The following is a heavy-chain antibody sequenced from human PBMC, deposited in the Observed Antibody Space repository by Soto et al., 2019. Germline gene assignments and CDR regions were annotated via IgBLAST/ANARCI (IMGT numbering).Heavy chain of an antibody. Sequence: ASVKVSCKASGYTFTSYGTSWWRQAPGQGLEWMGWISAYNGNTNYAQKLQGRVTMTTDTSTSTAYMELRSLSSDDTAVYYCARVTVTMIVVVTPELFDYWGQGTMVTVSS. CDR1: GYTFTSYG. CDR2: ISAYNGNT. J-gene: IGHJ4*02. D-gene: IGHD3-22*01. CDR3: ARVTVTMIVVVTPELFDY. V-gene: IGHV1-18*01.